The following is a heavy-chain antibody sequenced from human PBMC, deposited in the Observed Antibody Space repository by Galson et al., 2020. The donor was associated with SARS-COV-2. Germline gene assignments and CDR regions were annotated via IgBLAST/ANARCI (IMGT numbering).Heavy chain of an antibody. Sequence: ASETLSLTCTVSGGSISSSSYYWGWIRQPPGKGLEWIGSIYYSGSTYYNPSLKSRVTISVDTSKNQFSLKRSSVTAADTAVDYCARLGGQGAAAGSVNWFDPWGQGTLVTVSS. V-gene: IGHV4-39*01. D-gene: IGHD6-13*01. J-gene: IGHJ5*02. CDR2: IYYSGST. CDR3: ARLGGQGAAAGSVNWFDP. CDR1: GGSISSSSYY.